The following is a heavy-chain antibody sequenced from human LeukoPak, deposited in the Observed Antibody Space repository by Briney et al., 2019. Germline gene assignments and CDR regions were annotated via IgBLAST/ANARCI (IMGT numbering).Heavy chain of an antibody. CDR2: IYDSGST. CDR1: GGSISIYY. Sequence: PSEILSLTCTVSGGSISIYYWSWLRQPPGKGLEWIGYIYDSGSTNYNPSLKTRVTISVDTSKNQFSLKLSSVTAADTAVYYCASLTTAEAFDIWGQGTMVTVSS. V-gene: IGHV4-59*01. J-gene: IGHJ3*02. CDR3: ASLTTAEAFDI. D-gene: IGHD3-22*01.